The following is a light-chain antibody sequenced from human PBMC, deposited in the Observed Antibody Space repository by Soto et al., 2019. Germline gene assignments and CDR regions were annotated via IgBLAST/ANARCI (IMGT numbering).Light chain of an antibody. V-gene: IGLV2-8*01. CDR1: SSDVGSYNY. CDR2: EVN. CDR3: TSYAGSNNPVV. Sequence: QSVLTQPPSASGSPGQSVTLSCTGTSSDVGSYNYVSWYQQHPDKAPKLIIYEVNERPSGVPDRFSGSKSGNTASLTVSGLQADDEADYYCTSYAGSNNPVVFGGGTKLTVL. J-gene: IGLJ3*02.